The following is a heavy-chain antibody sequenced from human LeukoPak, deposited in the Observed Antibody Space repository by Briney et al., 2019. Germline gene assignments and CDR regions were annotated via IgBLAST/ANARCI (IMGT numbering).Heavy chain of an antibody. CDR3: ASRYCSSTSCYWEYYFDY. CDR2: ISGSGGST. Sequence: GGSLRLSCAASGFTFSSYAMSWVRQAPGKGLEWVSAISGSGGSTYYADSVKGRFTISRDNSKNTLYLQMNSLRSEDTAVYYCASRYCSSTSCYWEYYFDYWGQGTLVTVSS. CDR1: GFTFSSYA. V-gene: IGHV3-23*01. D-gene: IGHD2-2*01. J-gene: IGHJ4*02.